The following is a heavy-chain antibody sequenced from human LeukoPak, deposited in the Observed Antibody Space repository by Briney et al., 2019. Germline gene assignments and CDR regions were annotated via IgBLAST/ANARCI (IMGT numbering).Heavy chain of an antibody. CDR3: AREMYDYVWGSYRYPLDY. D-gene: IGHD3-16*02. V-gene: IGHV1-18*01. CDR1: GYTFTSYG. Sequence: GASVKVSCKASGYTFTSYGISWVRQAPGQGLEWMGWISAYNGNTNYAQKLQGRVTMTTDTSTSTAYMELRSLRSDDTAVYYCAREMYDYVWGSYRYPLDYGGQGTLVTVSS. J-gene: IGHJ4*02. CDR2: ISAYNGNT.